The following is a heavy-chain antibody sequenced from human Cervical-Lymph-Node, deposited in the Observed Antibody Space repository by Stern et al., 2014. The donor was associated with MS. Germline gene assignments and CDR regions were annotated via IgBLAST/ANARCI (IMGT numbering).Heavy chain of an antibody. Sequence: QVQLVQSGAEVTKPGSSVKVTCKASGGTFSKIPSSWVRQPPGQGLEWMGGTFPVFVAPTYVQEFRGIATVSADVSTSPVYIELSVVRFDDSSVYYCALSSVASDRCYSLGFDVWGQGTLVTVSS. D-gene: IGHD2-15*01. CDR1: GGTFSKIP. J-gene: IGHJ5*02. V-gene: IGHV1-69*01. CDR2: TFPVFVAP. CDR3: ALSSVASDRCYSLGFDV.